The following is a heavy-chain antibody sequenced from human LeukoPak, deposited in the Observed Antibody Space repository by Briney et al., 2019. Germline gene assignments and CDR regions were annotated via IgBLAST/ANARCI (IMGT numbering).Heavy chain of an antibody. J-gene: IGHJ4*02. CDR2: ISSSSSYI. CDR1: GFTFSSYS. CDR3: ARDLLSGWPDY. V-gene: IGHV3-21*01. Sequence: GGSLRLSCAASGFTFSSYSMNWVRQAPWKGLEWVSSISSSSSYIYYADSVKGRFTISRDNAKNSLYLQMNSLRAEDTAVYYCARDLLSGWPDYWGQGTLVTVSS. D-gene: IGHD6-19*01.